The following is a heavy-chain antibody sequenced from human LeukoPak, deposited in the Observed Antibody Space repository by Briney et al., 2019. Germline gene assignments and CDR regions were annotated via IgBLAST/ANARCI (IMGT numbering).Heavy chain of an antibody. D-gene: IGHD3-22*01. CDR2: ISSSGSTI. CDR3: ARHVVGVGFDY. J-gene: IGHJ4*02. CDR1: GFTFSSYE. V-gene: IGHV3-48*03. Sequence: PGGSLRLSCAASGFTFSSYEMNWVRQAPGKGLEWVSYISSSGSTIYYADSVKGRFTISRDNAKNSLYLQMNSLKVEDTAVYYCARHVVGVGFDYWGQGTLVTVSS.